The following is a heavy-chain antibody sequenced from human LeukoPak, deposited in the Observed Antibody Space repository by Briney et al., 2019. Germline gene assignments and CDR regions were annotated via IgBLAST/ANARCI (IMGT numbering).Heavy chain of an antibody. Sequence: TGGSLRLSCEASGFTFSDYAMDWVRQAPGKAFEHVSFIGGNGRNTYYANSVEGRFTASRDNSQNTLYLQMGSLRGGDTAIYYCARERYAAGDEPFDFRGRGTMVTVSS. D-gene: IGHD2-21*02. V-gene: IGHV3-64*01. CDR2: IGGNGRNT. J-gene: IGHJ3*01. CDR1: GFTFSDYA. CDR3: ARERYAAGDEPFDF.